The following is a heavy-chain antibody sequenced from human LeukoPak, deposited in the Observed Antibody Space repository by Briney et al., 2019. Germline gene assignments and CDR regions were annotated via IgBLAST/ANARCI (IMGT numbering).Heavy chain of an antibody. V-gene: IGHV1-24*01. D-gene: IGHD3-10*01. J-gene: IGHJ4*02. Sequence: ASVKVSCKVSEYRLNEVSLYWVRQAPGKGLEWMGSFDQESGETIYAQKLQGRVSMTEDTSIQTAYMELSSLRSEDTAVYYCAISWVRRGIILFDYWGQGTLVTVSS. CDR3: AISWVRRGIILFDY. CDR1: EYRLNEVS. CDR2: FDQESGET.